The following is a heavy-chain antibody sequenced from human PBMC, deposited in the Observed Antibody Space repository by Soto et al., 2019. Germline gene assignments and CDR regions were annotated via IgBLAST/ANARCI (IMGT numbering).Heavy chain of an antibody. D-gene: IGHD5-18*01. J-gene: IGHJ4*02. V-gene: IGHV3-11*01. Sequence: QVQLVESGGGLVQPGGSLRLSCAASRFTFSDYYMSWIRQAPGKGLEWLSYISSSGSTIHYADSVKGRFTISRDNAKNSLFLQMNSLRAEDTAVYYCVARIQLWNRVDFWGQGTLVTVSS. CDR1: RFTFSDYY. CDR3: VARIQLWNRVDF. CDR2: ISSSGSTI.